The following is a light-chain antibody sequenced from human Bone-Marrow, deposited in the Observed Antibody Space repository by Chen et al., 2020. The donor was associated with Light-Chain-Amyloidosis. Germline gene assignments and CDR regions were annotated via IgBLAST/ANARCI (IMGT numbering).Light chain of an antibody. CDR3: SSFTSSSSYV. J-gene: IGLJ1*01. CDR2: AVS. V-gene: IGLV2-14*01. Sequence: QSALTQPASVSGSPGQSITIPCTGTSGYVGTYNYVSWYQPPPGKAPKVMIYAVSNRPSGVSSRFSGSKSGNAASLTISGLQAEDEADYYCSSFTSSSSYVFGPGTKVTVL. CDR1: SGYVGTYNY.